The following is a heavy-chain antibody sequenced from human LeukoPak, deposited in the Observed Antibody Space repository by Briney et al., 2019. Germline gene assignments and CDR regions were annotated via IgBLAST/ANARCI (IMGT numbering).Heavy chain of an antibody. Sequence: SQTLSLTCTVSGASISSGGYYWSWIRQHPGKGLEWIGYISYSGSPYYNPSLKSRVTISVDTSRNQFSLKLSSVTAADTAVYYCAREGGFYRPLDYSGQGTLVTVSS. CDR3: AREGGFYRPLDY. CDR2: ISYSGSP. D-gene: IGHD3-3*01. J-gene: IGHJ4*02. V-gene: IGHV4-31*03. CDR1: GASISSGGYY.